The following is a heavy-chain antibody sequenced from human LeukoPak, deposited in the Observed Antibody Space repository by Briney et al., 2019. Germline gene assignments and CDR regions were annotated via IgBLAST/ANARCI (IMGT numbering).Heavy chain of an antibody. V-gene: IGHV3-30*18. CDR2: ISYDGSNK. J-gene: IGHJ4*02. CDR3: AKDYIDY. CDR1: GFTLSSYG. Sequence: GRSLRLSCAASGFTLSSYGMHWVRQAPGKGLEWVAVISYDGSNKYYADSVKGRFTISRDNSKNTLYLQMNSLRAEDTAVYYCAKDYIDYWGQGTLVTVSS.